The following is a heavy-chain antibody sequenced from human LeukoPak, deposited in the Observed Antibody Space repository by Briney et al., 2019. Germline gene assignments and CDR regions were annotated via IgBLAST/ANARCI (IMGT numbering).Heavy chain of an antibody. Sequence: GGTLRLSCAASGFTFSSYGMSWVRQPPGKGLEWVSAISGSGGSTYYADSVKGRFTISRDNAKNSLYLQMNSLRAEDTAVYYCARDMQQLVLYYYYHMDVWGKGTTVTVSS. J-gene: IGHJ6*03. CDR2: ISGSGGST. V-gene: IGHV3-23*01. CDR1: GFTFSSYG. D-gene: IGHD6-13*01. CDR3: ARDMQQLVLYYYYHMDV.